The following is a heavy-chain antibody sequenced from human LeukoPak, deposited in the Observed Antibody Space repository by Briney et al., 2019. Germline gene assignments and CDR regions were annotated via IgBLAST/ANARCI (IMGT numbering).Heavy chain of an antibody. CDR2: IKSKTDGGTT. CDR3: TTAYVLLWFGELLPHTFDY. V-gene: IGHV3-15*01. CDR1: GFTFSNAW. Sequence: GGSLRLSCAASGFTFSNAWMSWVRQAPGKGLEWVGRIKSKTDGGTTDYAAPVKGRFTISRDDSKNTLYLQMNNLKTEDTAVYYCTTAYVLLWFGELLPHTFDYWGQGTLVTVSS. D-gene: IGHD3-10*01. J-gene: IGHJ4*02.